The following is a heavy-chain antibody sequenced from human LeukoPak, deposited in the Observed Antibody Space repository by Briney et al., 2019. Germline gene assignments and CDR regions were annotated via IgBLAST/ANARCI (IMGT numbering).Heavy chain of an antibody. CDR1: GVIISNDW. CDR3: TLIQGWGSGSYYRDF. D-gene: IGHD3-10*01. CDR2: VKSKSAGEST. J-gene: IGHJ4*02. V-gene: IGHV3-15*01. Sequence: GAYLRLFCAASGVIISNDWMSGARQAPGKGLEWVACVKSKSAGESTDYAAPVKGRFTISRDDSKNTLYLQMNSLKTEDTAVYYCTLIQGWGSGSYYRDFWGQGTLVTVSS.